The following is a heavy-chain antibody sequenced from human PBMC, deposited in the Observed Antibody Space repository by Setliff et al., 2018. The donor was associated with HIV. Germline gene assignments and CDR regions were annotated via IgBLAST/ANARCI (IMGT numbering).Heavy chain of an antibody. V-gene: IGHV1-2*06. J-gene: IGHJ3*02. CDR3: ARPGYYDSSGPYAFDI. CDR2: INPNSGGT. CDR1: GYTFTGYY. Sequence: GASVKVSCKASGYTFTGYYMHWVRQAPGQGLEWMGRINPNSGGTNYAQTFQGRVTMTRDTSISTAYMELSRLRSDDTAVYYCARPGYYDSSGPYAFDIWGQGTMVTVSS. D-gene: IGHD3-22*01.